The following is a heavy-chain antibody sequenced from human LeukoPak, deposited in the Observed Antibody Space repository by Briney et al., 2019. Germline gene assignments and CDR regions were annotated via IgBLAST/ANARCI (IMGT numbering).Heavy chain of an antibody. J-gene: IGHJ4*02. CDR1: GYTFTSYY. CDR2: INPSGGST. CDR3: ARDSGFDSGYDPVYYFDY. V-gene: IGHV1-46*01. Sequence: ASVKVSCKASGYTFTSYYMHWVRQAPGQGPEWMGIINPSGGSTSYAQKFQGRVTMTRDTSTSTVYMELSSLRSEDTAVYYCARDSGFDSGYDPVYYFDYWGQGTLVTVSS. D-gene: IGHD5-12*01.